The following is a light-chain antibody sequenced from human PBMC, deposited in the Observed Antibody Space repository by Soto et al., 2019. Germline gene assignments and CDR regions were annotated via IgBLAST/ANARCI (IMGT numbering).Light chain of an antibody. CDR3: CSFAGSSTYV. J-gene: IGLJ1*01. CDR1: SRDVGSYNL. V-gene: IGLV2-23*01. CDR2: EGT. Sequence: QSALTQPASVSGFPGRSITISCTGTSRDVGSYNLVSWYQQHPGNAPKLIIYEGTKRPSGVSYRFSGSKSGNTASLTISGLQEEDEGDYHCCSFAGSSTYVFGTGTKVTVL.